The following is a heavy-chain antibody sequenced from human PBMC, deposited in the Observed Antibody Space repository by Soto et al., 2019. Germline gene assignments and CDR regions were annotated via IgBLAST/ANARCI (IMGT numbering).Heavy chain of an antibody. V-gene: IGHV3-64D*06. J-gene: IGHJ6*02. CDR3: VKGCSSTSRYGMDV. Sequence: WGSLRLSCSASGFTFISYAMHWFRHSPLKGLEYVSAISSNGGSTYYADSVKGRFTISRDNSKNTLYLQMSSLRAEDTAVYYCVKGCSSTSRYGMDVWGQGTTVTVSS. D-gene: IGHD2-2*01. CDR2: ISSNGGST. CDR1: GFTFISYA.